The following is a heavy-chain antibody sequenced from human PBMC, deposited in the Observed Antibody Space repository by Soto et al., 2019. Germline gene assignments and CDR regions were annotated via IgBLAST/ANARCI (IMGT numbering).Heavy chain of an antibody. CDR1: GYTFTGYA. CDR2: INAGKGNT. D-gene: IGHD6-19*01. V-gene: IGHV1-3*05. J-gene: IGHJ4*02. CDR3: ARAVAVPADFDY. Sequence: QVQLVQSGAEEKKPGASVKVSCKASGYTFTGYAMHRVRQATGQRLEWMGWINAGKGNTKYSQKFQGRVTITRDTSASAAYMELSSLSSEDTAVYYCARAVAVPADFDYWGQGTLVTVSS.